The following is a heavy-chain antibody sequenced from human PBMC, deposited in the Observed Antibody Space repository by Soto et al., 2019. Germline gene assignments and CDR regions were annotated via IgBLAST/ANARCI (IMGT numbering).Heavy chain of an antibody. CDR3: AKDQGSSWYEIDY. CDR2: ISGSGGST. J-gene: IGHJ4*02. V-gene: IGHV3-23*01. CDR1: GFTFSNYA. D-gene: IGHD6-13*01. Sequence: PGGSLRLSCAASGFTFSNYAVTRVRQAPGKGLEWVSTISGSGGSTYYADSVKGRFTISRDNSKNTLYLQMNSLRAEDTAVYYCAKDQGSSWYEIDYWGQGTLVTAPQ.